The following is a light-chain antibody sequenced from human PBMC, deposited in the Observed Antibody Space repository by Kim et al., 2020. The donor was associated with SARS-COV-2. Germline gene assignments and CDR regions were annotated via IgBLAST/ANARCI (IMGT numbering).Light chain of an antibody. J-gene: IGLJ3*02. CDR3: AAWDDSLGGWV. V-gene: IGLV1-47*01. CDR2: RND. Sequence: QSVLTQPPSASGTPGQRVTISCSASNSAIENHFVFWYQQLPGTAPKVLIYRNDLRPSGVPDRFSGSKSGTSASLAISGLRSEDEALYYCAAWDDSLGGWVFGGGTKLTVL. CDR1: NSAIENHF.